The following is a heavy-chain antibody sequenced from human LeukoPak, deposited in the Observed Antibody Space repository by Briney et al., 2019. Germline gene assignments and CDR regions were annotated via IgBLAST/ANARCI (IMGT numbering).Heavy chain of an antibody. CDR2: IYWNDDR. CDR3: AHRPGKNQLLYGHVLFDY. D-gene: IGHD2-2*02. CDR1: GFSLSTSGVG. Sequence: SGPTLVKPTQTLTLTCTFSGFSLSTSGVGVGWIRQPPGKALEWLAIIYWNDDRRYRPSLKSRLTITKDTSKNQVVLTMTNMDPVDTATYYCAHRPGKNQLLYGHVLFDYWGQGTLVTVSS. J-gene: IGHJ4*02. V-gene: IGHV2-5*01.